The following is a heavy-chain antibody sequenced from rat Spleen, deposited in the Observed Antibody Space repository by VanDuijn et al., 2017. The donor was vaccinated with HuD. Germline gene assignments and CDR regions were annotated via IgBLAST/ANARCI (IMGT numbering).Heavy chain of an antibody. CDR3: TRDPITTRDYFDY. J-gene: IGHJ2*01. D-gene: IGHD1-1*01. Sequence: QVQLQESGPGLVQPSQTLSLTCTVSGFSLTSNDVSWVRQPPGKGLEWIAAISSGGSTYFNSVLKSRLSISRDTSKSQVFLKMNSLQTEDTAIYFCTRDPITTRDYFDYWGQGVMVTVSS. CDR1: GFSLTSND. V-gene: IGHV2S12*01. CDR2: ISSGGST.